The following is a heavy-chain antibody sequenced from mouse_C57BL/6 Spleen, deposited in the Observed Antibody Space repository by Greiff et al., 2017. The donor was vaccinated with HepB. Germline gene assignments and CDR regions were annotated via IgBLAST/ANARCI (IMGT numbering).Heavy chain of an antibody. CDR3: TRDDGYYGWFAY. D-gene: IGHD2-3*01. V-gene: IGHV1-15*01. J-gene: IGHJ3*01. CDR2: IDPETGGT. Sequence: VQLQQSGAELVRPGASVTLSCKASGYTFTDYEMHWVKQTPVHGLEWIGAIDPETGGTAYNQKFKGKAILTADKSSSTAYMELRSLTSEDSAVYYCTRDDGYYGWFAYWGQGTLVTVSA. CDR1: GYTFTDYE.